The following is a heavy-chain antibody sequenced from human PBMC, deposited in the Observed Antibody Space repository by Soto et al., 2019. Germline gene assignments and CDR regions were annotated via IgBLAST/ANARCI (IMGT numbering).Heavy chain of an antibody. CDR1: GFTVSSNY. V-gene: IGHV3-53*01. Sequence: GGSLRLSCAASGFTVSSNYMSWVRQAPGKGLEWVSVIYSGGSKYYADSVKGRFSISRDNSKNTLYLQRNSLRAEDTAVYYCAREYFYDSSGYYFDYWGQGTLVTVSS. D-gene: IGHD3-22*01. CDR3: AREYFYDSSGYYFDY. J-gene: IGHJ4*02. CDR2: IYSGGSK.